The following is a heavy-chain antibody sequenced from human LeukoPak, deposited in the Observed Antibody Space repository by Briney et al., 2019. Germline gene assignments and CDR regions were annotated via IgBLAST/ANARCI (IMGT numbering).Heavy chain of an antibody. D-gene: IGHD2-2*01. Sequence: GGSLRLSCAASGFTFINYEMNCVRQAPGKGLEWVSYITTSGRTINYADSVKGRFTISRDNAKNSVFLQMSSLRAEDTAIYYCARGSTSWYYFDYWGQGSLVTVSS. CDR1: GFTFINYE. J-gene: IGHJ4*02. CDR3: ARGSTSWYYFDY. V-gene: IGHV3-48*03. CDR2: ITTSGRTI.